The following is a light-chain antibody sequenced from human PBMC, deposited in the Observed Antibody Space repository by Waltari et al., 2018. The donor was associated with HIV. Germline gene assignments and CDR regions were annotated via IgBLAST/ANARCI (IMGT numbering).Light chain of an antibody. J-gene: IGKJ1*01. CDR1: QSVNNN. Sequence: EIVMTQSQGTLSVSPGERATLSCRASQSVNNNVAWYQQKVGQAPRLLIYGASTRATGIPARFSGSGSGTDFTLTISSLQSEDFALYYCQQYNNWPPWTFGQGTKVEIK. CDR3: QQYNNWPPWT. CDR2: GAS. V-gene: IGKV3-15*01.